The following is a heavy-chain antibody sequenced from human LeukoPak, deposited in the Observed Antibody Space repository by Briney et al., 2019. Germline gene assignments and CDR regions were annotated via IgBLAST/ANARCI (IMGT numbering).Heavy chain of an antibody. CDR2: ISGSRNNT. D-gene: IGHD2-15*01. Sequence: GGSLRLSCAASGFTFSSYAMAWVRQAPGKGLEWVSAISGSRNNTYYADSVKGRFTISRDNSKNTLYLQMNSLRAEDTAVYYCAKWGCSGGSCYPFDYWGQGTLVTVSS. CDR3: AKWGCSGGSCYPFDY. V-gene: IGHV3-23*01. CDR1: GFTFSSYA. J-gene: IGHJ4*02.